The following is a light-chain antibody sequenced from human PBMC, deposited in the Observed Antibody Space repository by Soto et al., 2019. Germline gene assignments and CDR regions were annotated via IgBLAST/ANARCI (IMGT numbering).Light chain of an antibody. J-gene: IGKJ4*01. V-gene: IGKV3-20*01. CDR1: QSISSSY. Sequence: EIVLTQSPGTLSLSPGERATLSCRASQSISSSYLTWYQQKPGQAPRLLIYCASNRATGIPDRFSGGESGTDFTLTISRLEPEDFAVYYCQQYSSSVTFGGETKVEIK. CDR3: QQYSSSVT. CDR2: CAS.